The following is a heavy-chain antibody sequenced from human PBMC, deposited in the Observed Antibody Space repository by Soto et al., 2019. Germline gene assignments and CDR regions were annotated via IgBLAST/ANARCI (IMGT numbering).Heavy chain of an antibody. CDR1: DGSFRDYY. Sequence: SETLSVTYAVDDGSFRDYYWSWIRQPPGKGLEWIGEINHSGNTNYSPSLKSRVTISVDTSKNQFSLKVSSVTAADTAVYYCARSGHLFDYWGQGISVTVS. J-gene: IGHJ4*02. V-gene: IGHV4-34*01. D-gene: IGHD3-10*01. CDR2: INHSGNT. CDR3: ARSGHLFDY.